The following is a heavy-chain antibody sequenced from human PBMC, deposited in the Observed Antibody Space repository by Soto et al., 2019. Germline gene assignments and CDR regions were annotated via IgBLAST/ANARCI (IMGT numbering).Heavy chain of an antibody. D-gene: IGHD2-2*01. CDR2: IYYSGST. CDR3: AASTRFDP. CDR1: GGSISSRGYY. J-gene: IGHJ5*02. Sequence: SETLSLTCTVSGGSISSRGYYWGWIRQPPGKGLEWIGTIYYSGSTYYNPSLKSRVTISVDTSKNQFSLKLSSVTAAATSLYYCAASTRFDPGGQGTLVSVSS. V-gene: IGHV4-39*01.